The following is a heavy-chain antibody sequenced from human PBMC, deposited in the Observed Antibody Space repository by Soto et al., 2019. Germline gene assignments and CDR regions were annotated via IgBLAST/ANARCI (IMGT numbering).Heavy chain of an antibody. V-gene: IGHV3-21*01. D-gene: IGHD3-3*01. CDR3: AREPLRYYDFWSGSRDNWFDP. CDR2: ISSSSSSYI. Sequence: EVQLVESGGGLVEPGGSLRLSCAASGFTFSSYSMNWVRQAPGKGLEWVSSISSSSSSYIYYADSVKGRFTISRDNAKNSLYLQMNSLRAEDTAVYYCAREPLRYYDFWSGSRDNWFDPWGQGTLVTVSS. J-gene: IGHJ5*02. CDR1: GFTFSSYS.